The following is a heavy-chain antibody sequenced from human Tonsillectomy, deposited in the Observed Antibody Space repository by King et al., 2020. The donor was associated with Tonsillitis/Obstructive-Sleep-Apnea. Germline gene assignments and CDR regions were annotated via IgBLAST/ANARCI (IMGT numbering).Heavy chain of an antibody. Sequence: QLVESGGGVVQPGRSLRLSCAAXGFIFSSYVXHWVRQAPGKXLEWVAVIXYDGSNKYYXXSVXGXXTIXXDNSKXXLXXQINRXRAEXTXXDYCAXXXXXXXXXXXXXXXXXXWGXXXXVTXS. CDR1: GFIFSSYV. J-gene: IGHJ6*02. CDR3: AXXXXXXXXXXXXXXXXXX. CDR2: IXYDGSNK. V-gene: IGHV3-30*03.